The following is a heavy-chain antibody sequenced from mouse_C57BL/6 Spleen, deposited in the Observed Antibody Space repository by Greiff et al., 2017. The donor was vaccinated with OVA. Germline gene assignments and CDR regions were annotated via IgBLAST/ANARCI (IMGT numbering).Heavy chain of an antibody. J-gene: IGHJ2*01. CDR1: GYTFTSYW. D-gene: IGHD2-4*01. CDR2: IYPSDSET. V-gene: IGHV1-61*01. CDR3: AIDYDGGFDY. Sequence: VQLQQPGAELVRPGSSVKLSCKASGYTFTSYWMDWVKQRPGQGLEWIGNIYPSDSETHYNQKFKDKATLTVDKSSSTAYMQLSSLTSEDSAVYYCAIDYDGGFDYWGQGTTLTVSS.